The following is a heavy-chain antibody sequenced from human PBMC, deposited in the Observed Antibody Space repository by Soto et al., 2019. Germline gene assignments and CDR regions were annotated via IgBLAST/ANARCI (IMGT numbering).Heavy chain of an antibody. CDR1: GGSISSSSYY. J-gene: IGHJ5*02. V-gene: IGHV4-39*01. CDR2: IYYSGST. D-gene: IGHD1-7*01. Sequence: SETLSLTCTVSGGSISSSSYYWGWIRQPPGKGLEWVGIIYYSGSTYYNPSLKSRVTISVDTSKNQFSLKLSSVTAADTAVYYCARQNWNYDHWFDPWGQGTLVTVSS. CDR3: ARQNWNYDHWFDP.